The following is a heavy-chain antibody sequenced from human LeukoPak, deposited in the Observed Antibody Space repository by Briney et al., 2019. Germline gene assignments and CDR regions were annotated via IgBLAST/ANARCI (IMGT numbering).Heavy chain of an antibody. CDR1: GFTFSSHA. Sequence: GSLRLSCVASGFTFSSHAMNWVRQAPGKGLQWVSGVGGSGGNTYYADSVKGRFTISRDNSKNTLYLQMNTLRVEDMAVYYCARDLYGYYAMDVWGQGTTVT. D-gene: IGHD4-17*01. J-gene: IGHJ6*02. CDR2: VGGSGGNT. CDR3: ARDLYGYYAMDV. V-gene: IGHV3-23*01.